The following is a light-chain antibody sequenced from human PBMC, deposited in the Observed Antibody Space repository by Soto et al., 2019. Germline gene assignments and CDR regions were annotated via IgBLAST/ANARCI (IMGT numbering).Light chain of an antibody. CDR2: DVS. V-gene: IGLV2-14*01. Sequence: QSALTQPASVSGSPGQSITISFTGTSSDVGGYNYVSWYQQHPGKAPKLMIYDVSNRPSGVSNRFSGSKSGNTASLPISGLQAEDEADYYCSSYTTSGSLVFGGGTKLTVL. CDR1: SSDVGGYNY. J-gene: IGLJ2*01. CDR3: SSYTTSGSLV.